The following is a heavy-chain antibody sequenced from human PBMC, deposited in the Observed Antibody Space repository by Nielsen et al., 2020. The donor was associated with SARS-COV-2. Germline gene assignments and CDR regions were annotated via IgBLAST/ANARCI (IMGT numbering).Heavy chain of an antibody. J-gene: IGHJ4*02. CDR3: ARDSTTAMADY. D-gene: IGHD5-18*01. CDR1: GYTFTSYG. Sequence: ASVKVSCKASGYTFTSYGISWVRQAPGQGLEWMGWINAGNGNTKYSQKFQGRVTITRDTSASTAYMELSSLRSEDTAVYYCARDSTTAMADYWGQGTLVTVSS. V-gene: IGHV1-18*01. CDR2: INAGNGNT.